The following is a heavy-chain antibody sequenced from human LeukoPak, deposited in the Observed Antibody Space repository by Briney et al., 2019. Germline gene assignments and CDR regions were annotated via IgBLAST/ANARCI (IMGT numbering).Heavy chain of an antibody. CDR1: GFTFSSHA. V-gene: IGHV3-64*01. CDR3: ARGGATTLFDY. Sequence: GGSLRLSCAASGFTFSSHAMHWVRQAPGKGLEYVSAITSNGDKTYYGNSVKGRFTISRDNSKNTLYLQMGSLRIEDMAVYYCARGGATTLFDYWGQGTLVTVSS. J-gene: IGHJ4*02. D-gene: IGHD1-26*01. CDR2: ITSNGDKT.